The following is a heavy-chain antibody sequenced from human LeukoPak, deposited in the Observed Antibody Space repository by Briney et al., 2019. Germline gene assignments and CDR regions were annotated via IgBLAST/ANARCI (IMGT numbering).Heavy chain of an antibody. D-gene: IGHD6-19*01. V-gene: IGHV3-64D*06. CDR3: WVPIAVAGLDGVDY. CDR2: ISSNGGST. J-gene: IGHJ4*02. Sequence: PGGSLRLSCSASGFTFSAYAMHWVRQAPGKGLEYVSAISSNGGSTYYADSVKGRFTIYRDNSKNTLFLQMTRLRAEDTAVYYCWVPIAVAGLDGVDYWSQGTLVTVSS. CDR1: GFTFSAYA.